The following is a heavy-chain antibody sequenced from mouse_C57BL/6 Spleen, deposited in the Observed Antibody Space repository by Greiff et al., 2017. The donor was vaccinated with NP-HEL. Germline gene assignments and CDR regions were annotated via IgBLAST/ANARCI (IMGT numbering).Heavy chain of an antibody. CDR3: ARDRRYGNYGWYFDV. Sequence: EVKVVESEGGLVQPGSSMKLSCTASGFTFSDYYMAWVRQVPEKGLEWVANINYDGSSTYYLDSLKSRFIISRDNAKNILYLQMSSLKSEDTATYYCARDRRYGNYGWYFDVWGTGTTVTVSS. CDR2: INYDGSST. D-gene: IGHD2-10*02. J-gene: IGHJ1*03. CDR1: GFTFSDYY. V-gene: IGHV5-16*01.